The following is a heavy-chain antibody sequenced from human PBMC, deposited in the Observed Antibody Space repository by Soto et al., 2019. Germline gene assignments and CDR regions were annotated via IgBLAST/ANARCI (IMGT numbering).Heavy chain of an antibody. CDR1: RFTFSSYA. J-gene: IGHJ4*02. Sequence: QVQLVESGGGVAQPGRSLRLSCAASRFTFSSYAMHWVRQAPGKGLEWVAVISYDGSTIYYADSVKGRFSISRDNSKNTLHLEMHNLRPEDTAVYYCVKVGGSSSWYRFYFDYWGQGTLVTVSS. V-gene: IGHV3-30*18. D-gene: IGHD6-13*01. CDR3: VKVGGSSSWYRFYFDY. CDR2: ISYDGSTI.